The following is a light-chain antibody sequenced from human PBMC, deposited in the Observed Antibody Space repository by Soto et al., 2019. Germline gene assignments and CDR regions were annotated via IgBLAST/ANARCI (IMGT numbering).Light chain of an antibody. V-gene: IGKV1-5*03. J-gene: IGKJ1*01. CDR2: KAS. CDR3: QHYNSYSEA. Sequence: DIQMTQYPSTLSGSVGDRVTITCRASQTISSWLAWYQQKSGKAPKLLIYKASTLKSGVPSRFSGSGSGTEFTLTISSLQPDDFATYYCQHYNSYSEAFGQGTKVDIK. CDR1: QTISSW.